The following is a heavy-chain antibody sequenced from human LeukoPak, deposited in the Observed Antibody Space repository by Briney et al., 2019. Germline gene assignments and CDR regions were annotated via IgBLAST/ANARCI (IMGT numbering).Heavy chain of an antibody. CDR2: IYYSGST. D-gene: IGHD3-3*01. Sequence: PSETLSLTCTVSGGSISSYYWSWIRQPPGKGLEWIGYIYYSGSTNYNPSLKSRVTISVDTSKNQFSLKLSSVTAADTAVYYCARALYYDFWSGYYPYYYYGMDVWGQGTTVTVSS. V-gene: IGHV4-59*01. CDR3: ARALYYDFWSGYYPYYYYGMDV. CDR1: GGSISSYY. J-gene: IGHJ6*02.